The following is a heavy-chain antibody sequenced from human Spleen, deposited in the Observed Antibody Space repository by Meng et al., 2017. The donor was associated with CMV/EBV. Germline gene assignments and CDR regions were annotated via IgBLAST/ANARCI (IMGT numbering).Heavy chain of an antibody. CDR2: ISYDGSNK. Sequence: GGSLRLSCAASGFTFSSYAMHWVRQAPGKGLEWVAVISYDGSNKYYADSVKGRFTISRDNSKNTLYLQMNSLRAEDTAVYYCARDWDCSGGSCYSGLYYWGQGTLVTVSS. CDR1: GFTFSSYA. D-gene: IGHD2-15*01. CDR3: ARDWDCSGGSCYSGLYY. V-gene: IGHV3-30-3*01. J-gene: IGHJ4*02.